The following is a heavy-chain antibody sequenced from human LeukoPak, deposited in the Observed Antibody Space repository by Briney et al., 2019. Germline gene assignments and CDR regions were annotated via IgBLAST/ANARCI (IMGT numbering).Heavy chain of an antibody. V-gene: IGHV4-59*01. CDR2: IYYSGST. J-gene: IGHJ6*02. CDR3: ARDLYGSGSHQSYGMDV. D-gene: IGHD3-10*01. CDR1: GGSISSYY. Sequence: SQTLSLTCAVSGGSISSYYWSWIRQPPGKGLEWIGYIYYSGSTNYNPSLKSRVTISVDTSKNQFSLKLSSVTAADTAVYYCARDLYGSGSHQSYGMDVWGQGTTVTVSS.